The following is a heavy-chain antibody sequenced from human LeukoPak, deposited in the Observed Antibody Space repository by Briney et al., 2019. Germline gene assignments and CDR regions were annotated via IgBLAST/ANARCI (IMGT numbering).Heavy chain of an antibody. D-gene: IGHD1-26*01. J-gene: IGHJ4*02. CDR2: IKSKTDGGTT. CDR3: TTPLEVGATTYGDIRIDY. V-gene: IGHV3-15*01. Sequence: GGSLRLSCAASGFTFSSYGMHWVRQAPGKGLEWVGRIKSKTDGGTTDYAAPVKGRFTISRDDSKNTLYLQMNSLKTEDTAVYYCTTPLEVGATTYGDIRIDYWGQGTLVTVSS. CDR1: GFTFSSYG.